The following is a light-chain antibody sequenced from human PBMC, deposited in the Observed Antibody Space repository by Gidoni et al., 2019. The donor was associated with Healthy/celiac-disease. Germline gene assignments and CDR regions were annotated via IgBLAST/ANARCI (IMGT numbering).Light chain of an antibody. CDR3: QQYDNLPMYT. Sequence: DIQMTQSPSSLSASVGDRVTITCQASQDISNYLNWYQQKPGKDPKLLIYDASNVETGVPSRFSGSGSGTEFTFTISSLQPEDIATYYCQQYDNLPMYTFGQGTKLEIK. CDR1: QDISNY. CDR2: DAS. V-gene: IGKV1-33*01. J-gene: IGKJ2*01.